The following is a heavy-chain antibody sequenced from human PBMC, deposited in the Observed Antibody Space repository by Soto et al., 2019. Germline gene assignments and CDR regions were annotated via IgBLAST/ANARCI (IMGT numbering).Heavy chain of an antibody. V-gene: IGHV4-30-2*02. CDR1: GGSISSGGYS. CDR3: ARNRFGYTRTKPKPYYGSGSYYPAYYYYYMDV. D-gene: IGHD3-10*01. Sequence: SETLSLTCAVSGGSISSGGYSWSWIRQPPGKGLEWIGYIYHSGSTYYNPSLKSRVTISVDTSKNQFSLKLSSVTAADTAVYYCARNRFGYTRTKPKPYYGSGSYYPAYYYYYMDVWGKGTTVTVSS. CDR2: IYHSGST. J-gene: IGHJ6*03.